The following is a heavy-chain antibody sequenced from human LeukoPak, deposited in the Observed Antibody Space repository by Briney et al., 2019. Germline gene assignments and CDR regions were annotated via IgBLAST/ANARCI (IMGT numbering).Heavy chain of an antibody. CDR3: ARGRESDYGDYWFDP. CDR2: MNPNSGNT. CDR1: GYTFTSYD. J-gene: IGHJ5*02. D-gene: IGHD4-17*01. V-gene: IGHV1-8*01. Sequence: ASVKVSCKASGYTFTSYDINWVRQATGQGLEWMGWMNPNSGNTGYAQKFQGSVTMTRNTSISTAYMELSSLRSEDTAVYYCARGRESDYGDYWFDPWGQGTLVTVSS.